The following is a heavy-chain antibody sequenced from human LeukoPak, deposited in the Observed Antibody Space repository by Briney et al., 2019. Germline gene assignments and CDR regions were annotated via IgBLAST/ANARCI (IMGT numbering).Heavy chain of an antibody. D-gene: IGHD1-26*01. CDR1: GYTFTGYY. CDR2: IDPNSGGT. V-gene: IGHV1-2*02. J-gene: IGHJ4*02. CDR3: ARGNIGSYYTY. Sequence: ASVKVSCKASGYTFTGYYMHWVWQAPGQGLEWLGWIDPNSGGTTFAQKFQGRVTMTRDTSISTVYMELSRLRSDDTAVFYCARGNIGSYYTYWGQGTLVTVSS.